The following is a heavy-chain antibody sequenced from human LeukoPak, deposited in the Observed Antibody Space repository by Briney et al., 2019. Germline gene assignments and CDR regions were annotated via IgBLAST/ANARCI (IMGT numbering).Heavy chain of an antibody. J-gene: IGHJ4*02. CDR1: GGTFSSYA. CDR2: IIPILGIA. V-gene: IGHV1-69*04. Sequence: SVKVSCKASGGTFSSYAISWVRQAPGQGLEWMGRIIPILGIANYAQKFQGRVTITAVKSTSTAYMELSSLRSEDTAVYYCARDLYYGSGSYYPFDYWGQGTLVTVSS. D-gene: IGHD3-10*01. CDR3: ARDLYYGSGSYYPFDY.